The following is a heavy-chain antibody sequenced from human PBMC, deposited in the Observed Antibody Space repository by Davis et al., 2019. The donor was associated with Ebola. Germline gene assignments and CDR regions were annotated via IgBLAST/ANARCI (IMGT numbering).Heavy chain of an antibody. J-gene: IGHJ4*02. V-gene: IGHV5-51*01. Sequence: PGGSLRLSCKGSGYSFTSYWIGWVRQMPGKGLEWMGIIYPGDSDTRHSPSFQGPVTISADKSIRTAYLQWTSLEASDTAMYYCARQPIYSRSWMFDYWGQGTLVTVSS. CDR3: ARQPIYSRSWMFDY. CDR1: GYSFTSYW. CDR2: IYPGDSDT. D-gene: IGHD6-13*01.